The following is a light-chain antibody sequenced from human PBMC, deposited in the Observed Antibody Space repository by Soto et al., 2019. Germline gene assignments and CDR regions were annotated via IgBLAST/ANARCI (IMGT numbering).Light chain of an antibody. CDR1: NSDVGGYHY. Sequence: QSALTQPASVSGSPGQSITISCTGTNSDVGGYHYVSWYQQHPGKAPKLVIYDVSNRPSGLSIRFSGSKSGDTASLIISGLQAEDEADYYCGSYTLSITYVFGSGTKLTVL. V-gene: IGLV2-14*03. J-gene: IGLJ6*01. CDR2: DVS. CDR3: GSYTLSITYV.